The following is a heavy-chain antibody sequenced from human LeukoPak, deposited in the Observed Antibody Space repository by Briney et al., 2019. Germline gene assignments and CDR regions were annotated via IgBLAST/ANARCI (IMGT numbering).Heavy chain of an antibody. J-gene: IGHJ5*02. CDR2: INGDGSST. D-gene: IGHD1/OR15-1a*01. V-gene: IGHV3-74*01. CDR1: GFTLSYYW. Sequence: GGSLRLSCAASGFTLSYYWMHWVRQAPGKGLVWASCINGDGSSTNYADSVKGRFTISRDNAKNTLYLEMNSLRAEDTAVYYCTRDPRNKGFDPWGQGTLVTVSS. CDR3: TRDPRNKGFDP.